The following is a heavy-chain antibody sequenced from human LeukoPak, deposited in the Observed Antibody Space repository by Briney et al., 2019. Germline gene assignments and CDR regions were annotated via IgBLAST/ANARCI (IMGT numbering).Heavy chain of an antibody. D-gene: IGHD3-9*01. Sequence: SETLSLTCTVSGGSISTSRYYWGWIRQPPGKGLEWIGSIYYSGSTSYNPSLKSRVTISVDTSKNQFSLNLSSVTAADPAVYYCARRGGYDILTGYPYFDYWGQGTLVTVSS. V-gene: IGHV4-39*01. CDR3: ARRGGYDILTGYPYFDY. CDR1: GGSISTSRYY. J-gene: IGHJ4*02. CDR2: IYYSGST.